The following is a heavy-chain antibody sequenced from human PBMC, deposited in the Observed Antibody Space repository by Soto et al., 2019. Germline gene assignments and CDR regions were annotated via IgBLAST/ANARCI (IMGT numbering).Heavy chain of an antibody. CDR1: GGSITSYY. CDR3: ARDRYYYDSSGYSTDAFDL. Sequence: SETLSLTCTVPGGSITSYYWSWIRQSPGKGLEWIGYIDYSGSTNYNPSLKSRVTISIDTSKDQFSLKLSSVTAADTAVYFCARDRYYYDSSGYSTDAFDLWGQGTMVTVSS. CDR2: IDYSGST. V-gene: IGHV4-59*01. D-gene: IGHD3-22*01. J-gene: IGHJ3*01.